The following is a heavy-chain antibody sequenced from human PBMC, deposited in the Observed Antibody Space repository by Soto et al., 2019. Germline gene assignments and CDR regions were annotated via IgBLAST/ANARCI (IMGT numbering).Heavy chain of an antibody. D-gene: IGHD5-18*01. Sequence: GESLKISCQASGYIFSNYWIGWARQMPGKGLEWMGLIHPGDSDTRYSPSFQGQVTISVDKSISTTYLQWNSLAASDTAMYYCARRENGYSPLDYWGQGTLVTVSP. J-gene: IGHJ4*02. CDR1: GYIFSNYW. CDR3: ARRENGYSPLDY. V-gene: IGHV5-51*01. CDR2: IHPGDSDT.